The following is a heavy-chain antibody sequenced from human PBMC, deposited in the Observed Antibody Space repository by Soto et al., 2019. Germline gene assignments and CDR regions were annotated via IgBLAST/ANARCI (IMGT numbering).Heavy chain of an antibody. V-gene: IGHV4-4*02. CDR3: ARGVRLWFGELLSKRGYYYYGMDV. CDR2: IFHSGST. Sequence: SETLSLTCAVSGCSISSTNLWCWVRQPPGKGLEWIGEIFHSGSTNYSPSLKSRVTISVDTSKNQFSLKLSSVTAADTAVYYCARGVRLWFGELLSKRGYYYYGMDVWGQGTTVTV. CDR1: GCSISSTNL. D-gene: IGHD3-10*01. J-gene: IGHJ6*02.